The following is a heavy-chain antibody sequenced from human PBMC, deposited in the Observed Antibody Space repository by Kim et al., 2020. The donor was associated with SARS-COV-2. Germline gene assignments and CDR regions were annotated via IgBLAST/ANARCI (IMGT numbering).Heavy chain of an antibody. Sequence: LVWVSRSRSDGGDITYADSVKGRFTISRDNAKNTLYLQMNGLRTEDTAVYYCAKVGDYDSSGFYAFFRSWGQGTRVTVSS. CDR2: SRSDGGDI. CDR3: AKVGDYDSSGFYAFFRS. D-gene: IGHD3-22*01. J-gene: IGHJ5*02. V-gene: IGHV3-74*03.